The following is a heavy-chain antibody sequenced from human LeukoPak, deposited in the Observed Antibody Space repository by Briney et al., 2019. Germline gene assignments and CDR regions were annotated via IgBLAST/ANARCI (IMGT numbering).Heavy chain of an antibody. CDR3: ARAGLVYALPLHYYYGMDV. D-gene: IGHD2-8*01. J-gene: IGHJ6*02. Sequence: ASVKVSRKASGYTFTSYGISWVRQAPGQGLEWMGWISAYNGNTNYAQKLQGRVTMTTDTSTSTAYMELRSLRSDDTAVYYCARAGLVYALPLHYYYGMDVWGQGTTVTVSS. CDR2: ISAYNGNT. V-gene: IGHV1-18*01. CDR1: GYTFTSYG.